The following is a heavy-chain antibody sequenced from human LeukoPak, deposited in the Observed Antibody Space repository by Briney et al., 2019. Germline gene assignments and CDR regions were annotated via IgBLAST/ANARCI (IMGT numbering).Heavy chain of an antibody. CDR2: IIPIFGTA. CDR1: GYIFTNHG. V-gene: IGHV1-69*05. CDR3: ASSGYYDSSGYPT. Sequence: ASVKVSCKASGYIFTNHGISWVRQAPGQGLEWMGRIIPIFGTANYAQKFQGRVTITTDESTSTAYMELSSLRSEDTAVYYCASSGYYDSSGYPTWGQGTLVTVSS. J-gene: IGHJ4*02. D-gene: IGHD3-22*01.